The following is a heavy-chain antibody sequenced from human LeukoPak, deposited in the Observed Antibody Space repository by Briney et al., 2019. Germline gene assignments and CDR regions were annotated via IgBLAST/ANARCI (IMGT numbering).Heavy chain of an antibody. CDR3: ARHGYLLGAFDY. CDR2: IYYSGST. Sequence: SETLSLTCTVSGGSISSYYWSWIRQPPGKGLEWIGYIYYSGSTNYNPSLESRVTISVDTSKNQFSLKLSSVTAADTAVYYCARHGYLLGAFDYWGQGTLVTVSS. J-gene: IGHJ4*02. V-gene: IGHV4-59*08. D-gene: IGHD2-2*03. CDR1: GGSISSYY.